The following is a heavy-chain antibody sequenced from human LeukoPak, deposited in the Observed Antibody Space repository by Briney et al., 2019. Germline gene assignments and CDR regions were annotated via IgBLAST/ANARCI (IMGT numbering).Heavy chain of an antibody. CDR1: GYIFTSYR. D-gene: IGHD4-11*01. CDR2: INPGDSDT. Sequence: PGESLRFSCTGSGYIFTSYRIGGVRQRPGKGREGKVIINPGDSDTRYSPSFQGQVTISADKSISTAYLQWSSLKASDSAMYYCARHRAAVTTSPFDYWGQGTLVTVSS. J-gene: IGHJ4*02. CDR3: ARHRAAVTTSPFDY. V-gene: IGHV5-51*01.